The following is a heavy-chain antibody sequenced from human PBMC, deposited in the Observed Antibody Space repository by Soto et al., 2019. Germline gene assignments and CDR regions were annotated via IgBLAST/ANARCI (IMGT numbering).Heavy chain of an antibody. CDR3: ARTPFSYGDYSSNYYYGMDV. J-gene: IGHJ6*02. CDR1: GGTFSSYA. Sequence: ASVKVSCKASGGTFSSYAISWVRQAPGQGLEWMGGIIPIFGTANYAQKFQGRVTITADESTSTAYMELSSLRSEDTAVYYCARTPFSYGDYSSNYYYGMDVWGQGTTVTVSS. D-gene: IGHD4-17*01. V-gene: IGHV1-69*13. CDR2: IIPIFGTA.